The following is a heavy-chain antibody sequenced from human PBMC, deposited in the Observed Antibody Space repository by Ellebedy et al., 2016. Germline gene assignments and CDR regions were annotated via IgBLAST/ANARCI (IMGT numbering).Heavy chain of an antibody. CDR2: IYYSGST. CDR1: GGSISSSSYY. CDR3: ARDEDY. V-gene: IGHV4-39*02. J-gene: IGHJ4*02. Sequence: SETLSLXXTVSGGSISSSSYYWGWIRQPPGKGLEWIGSIYYSGSTYYNPSLKSRVTISVDTSKNQFSLKLSSVTAADTAVYYCARDEDYWGQGTLVTVSS.